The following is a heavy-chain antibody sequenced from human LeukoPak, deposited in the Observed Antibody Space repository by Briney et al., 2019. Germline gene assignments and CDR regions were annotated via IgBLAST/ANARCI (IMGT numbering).Heavy chain of an antibody. V-gene: IGHV3-53*01. J-gene: IGHJ4*02. Sequence: HAGGSLRLSCAASGFTVITNDMTWVPHAPGKGLEWVSVLYSDGNTKYADSVQGRFTISRDSSKNTLYLEMNSLSPDDTAVYYCARGVEPLAANTLAYWGQGTLVTVSS. CDR2: LYSDGNT. CDR1: GFTVITND. CDR3: ARGVEPLAANTLAY. D-gene: IGHD1-14*01.